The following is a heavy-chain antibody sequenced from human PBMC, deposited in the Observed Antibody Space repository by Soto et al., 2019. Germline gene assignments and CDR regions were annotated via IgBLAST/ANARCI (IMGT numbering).Heavy chain of an antibody. CDR2: ISYRGST. Sequence: SETLSLTCTVSAGSVTTSYWSWIRQPLGKALEWIGYISYRGSTNYNPSLKSRLTISIDTSKSQISLKLTSMTTADTAVYYCASSGIVGREVNTWFDPWGQGTLVTVS. D-gene: IGHD3-22*01. V-gene: IGHV4-59*02. CDR1: AGSVTTSY. CDR3: ASSGIVGREVNTWFDP. J-gene: IGHJ5*02.